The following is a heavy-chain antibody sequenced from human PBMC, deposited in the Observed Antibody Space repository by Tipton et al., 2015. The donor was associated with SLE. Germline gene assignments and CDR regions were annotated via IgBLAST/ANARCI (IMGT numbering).Heavy chain of an antibody. CDR1: GGSISSHY. J-gene: IGHJ6*03. CDR3: AKGEAGATTLYYYYYMDV. V-gene: IGHV4-59*11. D-gene: IGHD1-26*01. CDR2: IYYSGST. Sequence: TLSLTCTVSGGSISSHYWSWIRQPPGKGLEWIGYIYYSGSTNYNPSLKSRVTISVDTSKNQFSLKLSSVTAADTAVYYCAKGEAGATTLYYYYYMDVWGKGTTVTVSS.